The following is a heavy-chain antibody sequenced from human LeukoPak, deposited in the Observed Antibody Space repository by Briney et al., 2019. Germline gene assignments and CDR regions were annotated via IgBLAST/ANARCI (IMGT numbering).Heavy chain of an antibody. V-gene: IGHV3-23*01. D-gene: IGHD5-12*01. CDR1: GFTFSSYA. CDR2: LSGSGDTS. Sequence: GGSLRLSCAASGFTFSSYAMSWVRQAPGKGLEWVSTLSGSGDTSYYSDSVKGRVTTSRDTSRNTLYLQISSLRAEDTAVYYCAKSLIGSGYGWAPFDYWGQGTLVTVSS. CDR3: AKSLIGSGYGWAPFDY. J-gene: IGHJ4*02.